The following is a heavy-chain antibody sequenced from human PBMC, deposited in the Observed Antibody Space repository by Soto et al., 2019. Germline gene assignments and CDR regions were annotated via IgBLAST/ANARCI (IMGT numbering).Heavy chain of an antibody. CDR1: GGSISSYY. V-gene: IGHV4-59*01. CDR3: ARIPRGYDFWSGPHWYYGMDV. J-gene: IGHJ6*02. CDR2: IYYSGST. D-gene: IGHD3-3*01. Sequence: SETLSLTCTVSGGSISSYYWSWIRQPPGKGLEWIRYIYYSGSTNYNPSLKSRVTISVDTSKNQFSLKLSSVTAADTAVYYCARIPRGYDFWSGPHWYYGMDVWGQGTTVTVSS.